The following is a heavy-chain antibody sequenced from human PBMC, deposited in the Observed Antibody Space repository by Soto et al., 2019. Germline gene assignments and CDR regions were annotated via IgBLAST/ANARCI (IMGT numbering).Heavy chain of an antibody. Sequence: ASVKVSCKASAYTFTNYYIHWVRQAPGQGLQLMGVINPSGGSTTLPQKFKDRFTMTRETTTTSVFMKLISLKSEDTAVYYWATAPRRLVPYLFANWGQETLVTGSS. D-gene: IGHD6-19*01. V-gene: IGHV1-46*01. J-gene: IGHJ4*02. CDR1: AYTFTNYY. CDR3: ATAPRRLVPYLFAN. CDR2: INPSGGST.